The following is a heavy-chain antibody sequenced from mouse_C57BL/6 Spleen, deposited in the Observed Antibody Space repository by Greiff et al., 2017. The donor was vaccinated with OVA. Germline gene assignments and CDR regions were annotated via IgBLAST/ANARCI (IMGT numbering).Heavy chain of an antibody. D-gene: IGHD1-1*01. V-gene: IGHV1-4*01. J-gene: IGHJ1*03. Sequence: QVQLKESGAELARPGASVKMSCKASGYTFTSYTMHWVKQRPGQGLEWIGYINPSSGYTKYNQKFKDKATLTADKSSSTAYMQLSSLTSEDSAVYYCARSDYYGSPLNFDVWGTGTTVTVSS. CDR2: INPSSGYT. CDR1: GYTFTSYT. CDR3: ARSDYYGSPLNFDV.